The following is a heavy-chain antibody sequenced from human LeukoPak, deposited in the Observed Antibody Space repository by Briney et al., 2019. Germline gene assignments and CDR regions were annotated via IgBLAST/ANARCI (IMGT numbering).Heavy chain of an antibody. Sequence: SQTLSPSRAVYDESLNGYYWSWIRQPPGKGLEWLGEMKESGRTTYNPSLESRATISAERSKHQFSLKLTCVTAADTSVYYCASGSWSRRFAPWGEGTLVTVSS. J-gene: IGHJ5*02. D-gene: IGHD1-14*01. V-gene: IGHV4-34*01. CDR2: MKESGRT. CDR3: ASGSWSRRFAP. CDR1: DESLNGYY.